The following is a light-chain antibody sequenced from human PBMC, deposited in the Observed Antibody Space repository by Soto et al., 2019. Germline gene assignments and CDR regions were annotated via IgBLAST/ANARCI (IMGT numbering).Light chain of an antibody. CDR2: EAS. CDR1: QSVSSF. J-gene: IGKJ4*01. CDR3: QQRINWPLT. V-gene: IGKV3-11*01. Sequence: EIVLTQSPATLSLSPGERATLSCRASQSVSSFLAWYQQKPGQAPMLLIYEASNRATGIPTRFSGSGSGTDFTLTISSLEPEDFAVYYCQQRINWPLTFGGGTKVEMK.